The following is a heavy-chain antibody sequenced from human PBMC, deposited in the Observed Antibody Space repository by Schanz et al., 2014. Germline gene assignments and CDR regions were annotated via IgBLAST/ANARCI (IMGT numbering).Heavy chain of an antibody. Sequence: QVQLVQSGAEVKKPGSSVKVSCKASGGTFSTYTISWVRQAPGQGLEWMGRIIPILGIANYAQKFQGRVTVTSDTSTSTVYMELSCLRSEDTSVYYCAGAFDSSGYYFDYWGQGTLVTVSS. CDR3: AGAFDSSGYYFDY. CDR2: IIPILGIA. CDR1: GGTFSTYT. J-gene: IGHJ4*02. D-gene: IGHD3-22*01. V-gene: IGHV1-69*02.